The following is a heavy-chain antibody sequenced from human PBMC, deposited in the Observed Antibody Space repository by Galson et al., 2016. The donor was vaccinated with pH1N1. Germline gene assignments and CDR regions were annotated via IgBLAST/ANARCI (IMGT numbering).Heavy chain of an antibody. Sequence: PALVKPPQTLTLTCTFSGFSLTTSGMRVSWIRQPPGKALEWLASIEWDDDKFYSTSLKTRLTISKDTSKNQVVLTMTNMDPVDTATYYCGRNPAFVGGAIDGWGQGTMVTVPS. J-gene: IGHJ3*01. V-gene: IGHV2-70*04. CDR3: GRNPAFVGGAIDG. CDR1: GFSLTTSGMR. CDR2: IEWDDDK. D-gene: IGHD2-15*01.